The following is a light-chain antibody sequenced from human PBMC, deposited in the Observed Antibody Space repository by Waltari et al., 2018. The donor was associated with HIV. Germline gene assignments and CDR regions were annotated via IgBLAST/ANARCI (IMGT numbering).Light chain of an antibody. CDR2: GNT. J-gene: IGLJ1*01. V-gene: IGLV1-40*01. CDR1: SSNIGAGYD. CDR3: QSYDSSLSGYV. Sequence: QSVLTQPPSVSGAPGQRVTISCTGSSSNIGAGYDVHWYQQLPGTAPKLLIYGNTNRPSGVPDRFSDSKSGTSASLAITGLLVEDEADYYCQSYDSSLSGYVFGTGTKVTVL.